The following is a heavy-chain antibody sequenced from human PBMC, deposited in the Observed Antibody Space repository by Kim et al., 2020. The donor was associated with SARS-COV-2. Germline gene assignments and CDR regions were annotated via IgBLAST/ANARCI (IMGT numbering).Heavy chain of an antibody. Sequence: QKFQGRVTITADKSTSTAYMELSSLRSEDTAVYYCARTGIAAAGVPGGYYWGQGTLVTVSS. D-gene: IGHD6-13*01. CDR3: ARTGIAAAGVPGGYY. V-gene: IGHV1-69*02. J-gene: IGHJ4*02.